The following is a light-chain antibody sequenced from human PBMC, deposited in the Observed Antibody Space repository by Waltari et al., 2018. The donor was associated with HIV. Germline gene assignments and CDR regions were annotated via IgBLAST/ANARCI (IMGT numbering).Light chain of an antibody. J-gene: IGLJ2*01. CDR2: GEA. CDR1: TSNIGAGYD. V-gene: IGLV1-40*01. Sequence: QSVLTQPPSVSGAPGQRVTISCTGNTSNIGAGYDVHWYQQLPGTAPTLLLYGEAKRPAGVPDRFSASTSGTSASLAITGLRAEDECDYYCQSYDRSLSGVIFGGGTKLTVL. CDR3: QSYDRSLSGVI.